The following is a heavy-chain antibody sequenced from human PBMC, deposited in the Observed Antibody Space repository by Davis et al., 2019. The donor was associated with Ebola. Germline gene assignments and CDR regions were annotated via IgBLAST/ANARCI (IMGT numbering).Heavy chain of an antibody. D-gene: IGHD6-6*01. CDR2: ISSSSSYI. CDR1: GFTFSSYS. CDR3: AREDEGAALLGYYYMDV. Sequence: PGGSLRLSCAASGFTFSSYSMNWVRQAPGKGLEWVSSISSSSSYIYYADSVKGRFTISRDNAKNSLYLQMNSLRAEDTAVYYCAREDEGAALLGYYYMDVWGKGTTVTVSS. J-gene: IGHJ6*03. V-gene: IGHV3-21*01.